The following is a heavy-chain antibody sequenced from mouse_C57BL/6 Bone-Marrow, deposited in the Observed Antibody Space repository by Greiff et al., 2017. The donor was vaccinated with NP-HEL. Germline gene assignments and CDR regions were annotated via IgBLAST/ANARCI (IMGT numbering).Heavy chain of an antibody. CDR3: ARGRLLKAMDD. J-gene: IGHJ4*01. D-gene: IGHD2-3*01. Sequence: VQLQQSGAELVKPGASVKISCKASGYAFSSYWMNWVKQRPGKGLEWIGQIYPGDGDTNYNGKFKGKATLTADKSSSTAYMQLSSLTSEDSAVYFCARGRLLKAMDDWGKGTSVTVSS. V-gene: IGHV1-80*01. CDR1: GYAFSSYW. CDR2: IYPGDGDT.